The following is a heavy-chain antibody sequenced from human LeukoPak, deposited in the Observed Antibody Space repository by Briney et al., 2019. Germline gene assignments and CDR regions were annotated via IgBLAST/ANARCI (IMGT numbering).Heavy chain of an antibody. CDR1: GGSISSGGYY. Sequence: PSETLSLTCTVPGGSISSGGYYWTWIRQHPGKGLEWIGYIYYSGSTYYNPSLKSRVTISVDTSKNQFSLMLSSVTAADTALYYCAKDRAGYCSGGSCYTTFDPWGQGTLVTVSS. CDR3: AKDRAGYCSGGSCYTTFDP. V-gene: IGHV4-31*03. CDR2: IYYSGST. J-gene: IGHJ5*02. D-gene: IGHD2-15*01.